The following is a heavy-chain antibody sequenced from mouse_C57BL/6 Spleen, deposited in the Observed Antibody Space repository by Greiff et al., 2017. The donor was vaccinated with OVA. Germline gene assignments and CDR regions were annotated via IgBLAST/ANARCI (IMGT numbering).Heavy chain of an antibody. D-gene: IGHD4-1*01. CDR1: GYTFTSYW. Sequence: QVQLQQPGAELVKPGASVKLSCKASGYTFTSYWMQWVKQRPGQGLEWIGEIDPSDSYTNYNQKFKGKATLTVDTSSSTAYMQLSSLTSEDSAVYYCARGELTGTVEYWGQGTTLTVSS. CDR3: ARGELTGTVEY. J-gene: IGHJ2*01. CDR2: IDPSDSYT. V-gene: IGHV1-50*01.